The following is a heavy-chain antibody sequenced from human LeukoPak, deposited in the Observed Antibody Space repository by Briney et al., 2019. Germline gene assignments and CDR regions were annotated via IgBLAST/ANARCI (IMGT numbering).Heavy chain of an antibody. J-gene: IGHJ5*01. Sequence: GGSLRLSCAASGSTFTNYGMHWVRQAPGKGLEWVAVIWYDGSNKYYADSVKGRFTISRDNSKNTLYLQMNSLRAEDTAVYYCATDSSLSPDSWGQGTLVTVSS. CDR2: IWYDGSNK. D-gene: IGHD2-2*01. V-gene: IGHV3-33*01. CDR3: ATDSSLSPDS. CDR1: GSTFTNYG.